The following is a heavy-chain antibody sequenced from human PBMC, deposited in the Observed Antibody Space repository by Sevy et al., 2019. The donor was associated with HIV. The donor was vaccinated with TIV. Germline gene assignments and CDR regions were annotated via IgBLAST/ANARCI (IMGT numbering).Heavy chain of an antibody. CDR1: GFTVSSNY. D-gene: IGHD2-21*01. Sequence: GGSLRLSCAASGFTVSSNYMSWVRQAPGKGLEWVSVIYSGGSTSYADSVKGRFTISRDNSKNTLYLQMNSLRAEDTAVYYCARAPSYYPYYYFDYWGQGTLVTVSS. CDR3: ARAPSYYPYYYFDY. V-gene: IGHV3-53*01. J-gene: IGHJ4*02. CDR2: IYSGGST.